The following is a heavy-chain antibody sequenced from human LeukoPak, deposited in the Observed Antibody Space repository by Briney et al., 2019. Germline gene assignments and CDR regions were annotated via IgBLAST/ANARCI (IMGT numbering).Heavy chain of an antibody. Sequence: GGSLRLSCAASGFTFSDAWMYWVRQAPGKGLEWVGHIESKTDGGTTDYAAPVKGRFTISRDDSKNTLSLQMNSLKTEDTAVYYCATLLRGYWGQGTLVTVSS. V-gene: IGHV3-15*04. D-gene: IGHD3-10*01. CDR1: GFTFSDAW. CDR3: ATLLRGY. J-gene: IGHJ4*02. CDR2: IESKTDGGTT.